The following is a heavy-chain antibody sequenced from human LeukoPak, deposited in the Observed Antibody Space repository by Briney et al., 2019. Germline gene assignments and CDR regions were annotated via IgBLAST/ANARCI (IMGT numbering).Heavy chain of an antibody. D-gene: IGHD6-19*01. V-gene: IGHV5-51*01. J-gene: IGHJ4*02. CDR3: ARHRFYSNGWSPFDY. CDR2: IYPDDSET. Sequence: GESLKISCKVSGYIFTTYWIGWVRRMPGKGLDWMGIIYPDDSETRYSPSFQGQVTISADKSISTAFLQWSSLKASDTATYYCARHRFYSNGWSPFDYWGQGTLVTVSP. CDR1: GYIFTTYW.